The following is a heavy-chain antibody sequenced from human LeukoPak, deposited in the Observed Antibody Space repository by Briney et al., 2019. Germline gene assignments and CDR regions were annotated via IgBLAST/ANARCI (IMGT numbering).Heavy chain of an antibody. Sequence: ASVKVSRKASRYTLTSYGISGVRPAPGQGVEGMGCISSYNGNTNYAQKLQGRVTMTTDTSTSTAYMELRSLRSDDTAVYYCARVARYSSSWYLEDWFDPWGQGTLVTVSP. CDR3: ARVARYSSSWYLEDWFDP. CDR1: RYTLTSYG. J-gene: IGHJ5*02. D-gene: IGHD6-13*01. CDR2: ISSYNGNT. V-gene: IGHV1-18*01.